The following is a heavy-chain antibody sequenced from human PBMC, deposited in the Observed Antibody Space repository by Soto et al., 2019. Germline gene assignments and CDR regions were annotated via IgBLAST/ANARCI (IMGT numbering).Heavy chain of an antibody. D-gene: IGHD1-26*01. J-gene: IGHJ3*02. CDR3: AKDSGWELRTAGSDAFDI. V-gene: IGHV3-30*18. CDR2: ISYDGSNK. CDR1: GFTFSSYG. Sequence: GGSLRLSCAASGFTFSSYGMHWVRQAPGKGLEWVAVISYDGSNKNYADSVKGRFTISRDNSKNTLYLQMNSLRAEDTAVYYCAKDSGWELRTAGSDAFDIWGQGTMVTVSS.